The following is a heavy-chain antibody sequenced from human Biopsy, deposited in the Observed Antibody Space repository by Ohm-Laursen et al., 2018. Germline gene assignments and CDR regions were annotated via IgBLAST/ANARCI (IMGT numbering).Heavy chain of an antibody. CDR1: RGSISGSY. D-gene: IGHD3-16*01. Sequence: SDTLSLTCTVSRGSISGSYWTWIRQSPGPRLEWIGYIYSSGTTDNNPSLKIQITISLNAAKTQFSLTMRFVTAADTAVYSFARHNMKGLRLGKVSYTFDPWDQGTRVTVSS. CDR2: IYSSGTT. CDR3: ARHNMKGLRLGKVSYTFDP. J-gene: IGHJ5*02. V-gene: IGHV4-59*08.